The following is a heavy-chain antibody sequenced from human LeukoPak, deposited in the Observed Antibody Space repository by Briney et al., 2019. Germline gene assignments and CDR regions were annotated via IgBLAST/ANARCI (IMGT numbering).Heavy chain of an antibody. Sequence: GGSLRLSCAASGFTFSSYEMNWVRQAPGKGLEWVSYISSSGSTIYYADSVKSRFTISRDNAKNSLYLQMNSLRAEDTAVYYCATQVGDGGYFDYWGQGTLVTVSS. D-gene: IGHD1-26*01. V-gene: IGHV3-48*03. CDR1: GFTFSSYE. J-gene: IGHJ4*02. CDR3: ATQVGDGGYFDY. CDR2: ISSSGSTI.